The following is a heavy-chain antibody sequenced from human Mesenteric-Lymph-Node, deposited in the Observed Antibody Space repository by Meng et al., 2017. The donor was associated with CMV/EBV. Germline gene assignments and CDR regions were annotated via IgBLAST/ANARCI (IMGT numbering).Heavy chain of an antibody. CDR1: GFTFSSYA. CDR3: AKGPPYIGY. CDR2: IYSGGSST. V-gene: IGHV3-23*03. J-gene: IGHJ4*02. Sequence: GESLKISCAASGFTFSSYAMSWVRQAPGKGLEWVSVIYSGGSSTYYADPVKGRFTISRDNSKNTLYLQMNSLRAEDTAVYYCAKGPPYIGYWGQGTLVTVSS. D-gene: IGHD3-16*01.